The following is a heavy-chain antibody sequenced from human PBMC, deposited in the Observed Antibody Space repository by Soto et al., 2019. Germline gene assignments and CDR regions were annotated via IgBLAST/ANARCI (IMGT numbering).Heavy chain of an antibody. D-gene: IGHD3-10*01. Sequence: SETLSLTCAVYGGSFSGYYWSWIRQPPGKGLEWIGEINHSGSTNYNPSLKSRVTISVDTSKNQFSLKLSSVTAADTAVYYCARRYYGSGFYFDYWGQGTLVTVSS. CDR3: ARRYYGSGFYFDY. CDR2: INHSGST. V-gene: IGHV4-34*01. J-gene: IGHJ4*02. CDR1: GGSFSGYY.